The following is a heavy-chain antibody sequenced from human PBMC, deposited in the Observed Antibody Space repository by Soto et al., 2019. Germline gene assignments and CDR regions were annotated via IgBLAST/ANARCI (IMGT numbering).Heavy chain of an antibody. CDR2: INPSGGST. Sequence: ASVKVECETSGYGYSSDYGDCVRQNPGQGLEWMGIINPSGGSTSYAQKFQGRVTMTRDTSTSTVYMELSSLRSEDTAVYYCARFSDYDFWSGSYFDYWGQGTLVTVSS. CDR1: GYGYSSDY. CDR3: ARFSDYDFWSGSYFDY. V-gene: IGHV1-46*01. J-gene: IGHJ4*02. D-gene: IGHD3-3*01.